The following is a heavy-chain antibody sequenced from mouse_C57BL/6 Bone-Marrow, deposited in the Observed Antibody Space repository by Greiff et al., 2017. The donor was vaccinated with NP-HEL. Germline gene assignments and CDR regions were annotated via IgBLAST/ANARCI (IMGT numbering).Heavy chain of an antibody. Sequence: QVQLQQSGAELARPGASVKLSCKASGYTFTSYGISWVKQRPGQGLEWIGEIYPRSGNTYYNEKFKGKATLTADKSSSTAYMELRSLTSEDSAVYFCARTDYGSSYPFAYWGQGTLVTVSA. V-gene: IGHV1-81*01. J-gene: IGHJ3*01. CDR1: GYTFTSYG. D-gene: IGHD1-1*01. CDR2: IYPRSGNT. CDR3: ARTDYGSSYPFAY.